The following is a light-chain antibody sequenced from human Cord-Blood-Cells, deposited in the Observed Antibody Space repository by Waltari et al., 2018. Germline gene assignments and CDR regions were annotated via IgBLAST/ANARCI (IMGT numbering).Light chain of an antibody. CDR3: RQHNSYVYT. J-gene: IGKJ2*01. Sequence: DIQMTQCPSYLSASVGDRVTITCRASQGVKNDLGWYQQKPGKDPKRLIYAAVSLQSGVPSRFSGSVSGRESTVTISRLQPEDFATHYCRQHNSYVYTFAQGTKLEI. V-gene: IGKV1-17*01. CDR2: AAV. CDR1: QGVKND.